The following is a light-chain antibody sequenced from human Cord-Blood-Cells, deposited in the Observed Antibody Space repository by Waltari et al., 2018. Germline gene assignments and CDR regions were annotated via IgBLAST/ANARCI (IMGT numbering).Light chain of an antibody. V-gene: IGLV2-8*01. Sequence: QSALTQPPSASGYPGQSVTISCTGTSSDVGCYNFVSWYQQHPGKAPKLMIYEVSKRPSGVPKRFSGSKSGNTASLTVSGLQAEDEADYYCSSYTSSNNLVFGGGTKLTVL. J-gene: IGLJ3*02. CDR3: SSYTSSNNLV. CDR1: SSDVGCYNF. CDR2: EVS.